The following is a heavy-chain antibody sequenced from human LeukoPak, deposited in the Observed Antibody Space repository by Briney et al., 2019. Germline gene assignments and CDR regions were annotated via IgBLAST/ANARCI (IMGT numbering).Heavy chain of an antibody. CDR3: ARELGGPVLDLYY. CDR1: GFTFSSYA. CDR2: ISYDGSNK. Sequence: GGSLRLSCAASGFTFSSYAMHWVRQAPGKGLEWVAVISYDGSNKYYADSVKGRFTISRDNSKNTLYLQMNSLRAEDTAVYYCARELGGPVLDLYYWGQGTLVTVSS. D-gene: IGHD2-15*01. J-gene: IGHJ4*02. V-gene: IGHV3-30-3*01.